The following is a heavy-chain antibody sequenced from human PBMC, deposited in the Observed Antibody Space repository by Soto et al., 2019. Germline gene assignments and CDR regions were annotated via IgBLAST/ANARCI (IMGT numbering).Heavy chain of an antibody. CDR3: AKHHRGYGGDDAFDI. D-gene: IGHD5-12*01. J-gene: IGHJ3*02. Sequence: EVQLVESGGGLAQPGRSLRLSCAASGFTFDDYAMYWVRQAPGKGLEGVSGSGWTNDKLGYADSVKGRLTISRDDAKSSLYLPITSLRAEDTAVYYCAKHHRGYGGDDAFDIWGQGTMVIVSP. CDR1: GFTFDDYA. V-gene: IGHV3-9*01. CDR2: SGWTNDKL.